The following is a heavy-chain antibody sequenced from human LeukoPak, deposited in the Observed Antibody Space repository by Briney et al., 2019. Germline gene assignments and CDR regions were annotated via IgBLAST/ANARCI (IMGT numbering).Heavy chain of an antibody. CDR2: IAPSDSYT. CDR3: VRQPPGVYDTTQNWFDP. J-gene: IGHJ5*02. V-gene: IGHV5-10-1*01. CDR1: GYIFPSYW. D-gene: IGHD3-22*01. Sequence: GESLKISCKVSGYIFPSYWITWVRQVPGKGLEWMGRIAPSDSYTNYNPSFEGHVTMSVEKSITTVYLQWSSLKASDTAMYYRVRQPPGVYDTTQNWFDPWGQGTLVTVSS.